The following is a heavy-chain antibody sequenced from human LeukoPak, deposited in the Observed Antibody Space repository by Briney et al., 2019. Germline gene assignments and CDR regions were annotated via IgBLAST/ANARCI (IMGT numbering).Heavy chain of an antibody. Sequence: SVKVSCKASEGTFSSYAISWVRQAPGQGLEWMGGIIPIFGTANYAQKFQGRVTITADESTSTAYMELSSLRSEDTAVYYCARESGTSGYYGSGSYRYWGQGTLVAVSS. CDR3: ARESGTSGYYGSGSYRY. CDR1: EGTFSSYA. D-gene: IGHD3-10*01. CDR2: IIPIFGTA. V-gene: IGHV1-69*13. J-gene: IGHJ4*02.